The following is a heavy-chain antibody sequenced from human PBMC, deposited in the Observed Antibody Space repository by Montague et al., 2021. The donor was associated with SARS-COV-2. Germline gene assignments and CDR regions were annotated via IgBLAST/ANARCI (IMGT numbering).Heavy chain of an antibody. D-gene: IGHD5-12*01. Sequence: TLSLTCTVSGGSISSGSYYWSWIRPPAGKGLEWIGRIYTSGTTDYSFSLKSRVTISVDTSKTQLSLKLTSVTAADTAVYYCARAHSGSWAHLDNWGQGSLVTVSS. CDR1: GGSISSGSYY. J-gene: IGHJ4*02. V-gene: IGHV4-61*02. CDR2: IYTSGTT. CDR3: ARAHSGSWAHLDN.